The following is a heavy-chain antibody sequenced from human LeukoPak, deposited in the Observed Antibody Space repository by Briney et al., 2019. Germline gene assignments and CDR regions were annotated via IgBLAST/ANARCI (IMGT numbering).Heavy chain of an antibody. Sequence: PGGSLRLSCAASGFTFSTYAMNWVRQAPGKGLEWLSTITAGGDHTYYADSVKGRFTISRDNSKNTLYLQMNTLRADDTAVYYCANWNDYWGQGTLVTVSS. J-gene: IGHJ4*02. V-gene: IGHV3-23*01. CDR1: GFTFSTYA. CDR3: ANWNDY. D-gene: IGHD1-1*01. CDR2: ITAGGDHT.